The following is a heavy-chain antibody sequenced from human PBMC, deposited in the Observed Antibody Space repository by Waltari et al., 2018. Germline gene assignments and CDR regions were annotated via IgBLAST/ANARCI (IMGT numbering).Heavy chain of an antibody. Sequence: QLQLQESGPGLVKPSETLSLTCTVSGGSISSYNYFWGWIRPPPGKGLEWIGNIFHSGSTYYNPSLKSRVTISVDTSKNQFSLKLSSVTAADTAVYYCATGGRPDYWGQGTLVTVSS. CDR1: GGSISSYNYF. CDR2: IFHSGST. D-gene: IGHD2-8*02. V-gene: IGHV4-39*01. J-gene: IGHJ4*02. CDR3: ATGGRPDY.